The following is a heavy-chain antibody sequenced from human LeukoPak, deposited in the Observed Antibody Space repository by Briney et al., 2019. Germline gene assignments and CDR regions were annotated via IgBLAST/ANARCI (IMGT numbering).Heavy chain of an antibody. CDR1: GGSFSGYY. D-gene: IGHD5-12*01. J-gene: IGHJ3*02. CDR2: INHSGST. Sequence: SETLSLTCAVYGGSFSGYYWTWIRQPPAKGLEWIGEINHSGSTNYNPSLKSRVTISVDTSKNQFSLKLSSVTAADTAVYYCARVNWSGYDFRGAFDIWGQGTMVTVSS. CDR3: ARVNWSGYDFRGAFDI. V-gene: IGHV4-34*01.